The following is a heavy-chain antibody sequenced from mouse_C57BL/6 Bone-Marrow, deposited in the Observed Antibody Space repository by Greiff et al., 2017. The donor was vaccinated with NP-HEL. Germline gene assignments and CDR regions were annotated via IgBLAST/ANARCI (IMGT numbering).Heavy chain of an antibody. CDR2: IYPGDGDT. CDR3: AREGLQLWYFDV. V-gene: IGHV1-82*01. CDR1: GYAFSSSW. J-gene: IGHJ1*03. D-gene: IGHD3-1*01. Sequence: VQLQQSGPELVKPGASVKISCKASGYAFSSSWMNWVKQRPGKGLEWIGRIYPGDGDTNYNGKFKGKATLTADKSSSTAYMQLSSRTSEDSAVYFGAREGLQLWYFDVWGTGTTVTVSA.